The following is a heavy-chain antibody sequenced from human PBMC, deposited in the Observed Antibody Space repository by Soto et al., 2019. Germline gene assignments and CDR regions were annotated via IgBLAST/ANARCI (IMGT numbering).Heavy chain of an antibody. Sequence: PSETLSLTCAVYGGSFSGYYWSWIRQPPGNGLEWIGEINHSGSTNYNPSLKSRVTISVDTSKNQFSLKLSSVTAADTAVYYCARARVYVWGSYRPYYYYGMDVWGQGTTVTVSS. V-gene: IGHV4-34*01. CDR3: ARARVYVWGSYRPYYYYGMDV. CDR1: GGSFSGYY. J-gene: IGHJ6*02. CDR2: INHSGST. D-gene: IGHD3-16*02.